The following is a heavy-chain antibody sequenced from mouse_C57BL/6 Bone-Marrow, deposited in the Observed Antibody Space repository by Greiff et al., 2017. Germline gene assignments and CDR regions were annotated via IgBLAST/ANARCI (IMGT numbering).Heavy chain of an antibody. CDR2: IYPSSGNT. D-gene: IGHD1-1*02. CDR3: ARGGWYFDV. J-gene: IGHJ1*03. Sequence: LVESGAELARPGASVKLSCKASGYTFTSYGISWVKQRTGQGLEWIGEIYPSSGNTYYNEKFKGKATLTADKSSSTAYMQLRSLTSEDSAVYFCARGGWYFDVWGTGTTVTVSS. CDR1: GYTFTSYG. V-gene: IGHV1-81*01.